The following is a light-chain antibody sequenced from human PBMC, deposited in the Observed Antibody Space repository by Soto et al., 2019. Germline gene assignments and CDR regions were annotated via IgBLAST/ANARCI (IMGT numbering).Light chain of an antibody. J-gene: IGLJ2*01. Sequence: QSVLTQPPSASGSPGQSVTISCTGTSSDVGGYNSVSWYQQHPGKAPKLMIYEVNKRPSGVPDRFSASKSDSTASLTVSGLQAEYEAHYYCSSYAGSKNLVFGGGTKLTVL. CDR2: EVN. CDR1: SSDVGGYNS. V-gene: IGLV2-8*01. CDR3: SSYAGSKNLV.